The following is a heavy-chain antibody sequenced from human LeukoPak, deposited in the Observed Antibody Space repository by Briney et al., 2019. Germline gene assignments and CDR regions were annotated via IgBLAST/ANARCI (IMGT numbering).Heavy chain of an antibody. CDR3: ARDWDSRNDYFDP. J-gene: IGHJ4*02. CDR2: TSAHNDDT. CDR1: GYTFTSYG. Sequence: ASVKVSCKASGYTFTSYGISWVRQAPGQGLEWMGWTSAHNDDTNYAETLQGRLTKTTDISTSTAYMELTSLRSDDTAVYYCARDWDSRNDYFDPWGQGTLVIVSS. D-gene: IGHD1-1*01. V-gene: IGHV1-18*01.